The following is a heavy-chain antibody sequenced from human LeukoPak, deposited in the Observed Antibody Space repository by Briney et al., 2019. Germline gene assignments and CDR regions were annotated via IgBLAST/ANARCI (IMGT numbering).Heavy chain of an antibody. CDR1: GFTFSSYR. CDR3: ASSSYYDIFTGYPPFDY. J-gene: IGHJ4*01. V-gene: IGHV3-21*01. D-gene: IGHD3-9*01. Sequence: PGGSLRLSCAASGFTFSSYRMNWVRQAPGKGLEWVSSISSSSSYIYYADSVKGRFTISRDNAKNSLYLQMNSLRAEDTAVYYCASSSYYDIFTGYPPFDYWGQGTLPTVSS. CDR2: ISSSSSYI.